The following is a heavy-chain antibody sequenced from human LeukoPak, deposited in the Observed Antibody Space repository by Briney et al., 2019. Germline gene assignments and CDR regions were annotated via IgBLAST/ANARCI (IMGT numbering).Heavy chain of an antibody. CDR3: ARDAIWGTYPYYFDY. J-gene: IGHJ4*02. Sequence: GGSLRLSCAASGFIFRAYTINWVRQAPGKGLEWVSSIDSSSSTIYYADSVKGRFTISRDNAKNSLFLQMNSLRTEDTAVYYCARDAIWGTYPYYFDYWGQEALVTVSS. CDR2: IDSSSSTI. D-gene: IGHD3-16*01. V-gene: IGHV3-48*01. CDR1: GFIFRAYT.